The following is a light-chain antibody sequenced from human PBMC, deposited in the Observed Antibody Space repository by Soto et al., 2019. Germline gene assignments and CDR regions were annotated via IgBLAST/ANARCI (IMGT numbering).Light chain of an antibody. V-gene: IGKV3-15*01. CDR1: QSVGIK. CDR3: QQYHNWPPLT. Sequence: EIVMTQSPATLSVSPGERATLSCRASQSVGIKLAWYQQKPGQAPRILIHGASTRASGISARFSGSGSGTELPLTITNLQSGDFSIYYCQQYHNWPPLTFGQGTRLDIK. J-gene: IGKJ5*01. CDR2: GAS.